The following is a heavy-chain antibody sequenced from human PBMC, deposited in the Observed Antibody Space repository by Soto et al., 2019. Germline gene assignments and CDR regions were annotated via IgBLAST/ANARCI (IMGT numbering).Heavy chain of an antibody. CDR1: GYTFTSYA. Sequence: ASVKVSCKASGYTFTSYAMHWVRQAPGQRLEWMGWINAGNGNTKYSQKFQGRVTITRDTSASTAYMEPSSLRSEDTAVYYCARDQRQQLVFAFDIWGQGTMVTVSS. V-gene: IGHV1-3*01. J-gene: IGHJ3*02. CDR3: ARDQRQQLVFAFDI. CDR2: INAGNGNT. D-gene: IGHD6-13*01.